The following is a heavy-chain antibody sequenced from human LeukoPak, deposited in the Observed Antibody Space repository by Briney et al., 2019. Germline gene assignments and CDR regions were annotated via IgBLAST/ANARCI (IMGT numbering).Heavy chain of an antibody. CDR3: ARVTSGRRYYYYYYMDV. Sequence: PSETLSLTCAVSGGSISSSNWWSWLRQPPGKGLEWIGEIYHSGSTNYNPSLKSRVTISVDKSKNQFSLKLSSVTAADTAVYYCARVTSGRRYYYYYYMDVWGKGTTVTVSS. D-gene: IGHD3-10*01. CDR2: IYHSGST. J-gene: IGHJ6*03. CDR1: GGSISSSNW. V-gene: IGHV4-4*02.